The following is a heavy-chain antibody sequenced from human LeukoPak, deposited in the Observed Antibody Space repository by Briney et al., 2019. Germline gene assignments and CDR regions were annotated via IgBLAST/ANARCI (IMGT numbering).Heavy chain of an antibody. CDR3: ARGPYALKFYYGSGTNLRSPFDY. CDR1: GFTFSSYS. J-gene: IGHJ4*02. V-gene: IGHV3-21*01. D-gene: IGHD3-10*01. Sequence: KSGGSLRLSCAASGFTFSSYSMNWVRQAPGKGLEWVSSISSSGNYIYYADSVKGRFTISRDNAKNSLYLQMNSLRAEDTAVYYCARGPYALKFYYGSGTNLRSPFDYWGQGTLVTVSS. CDR2: ISSSGNYI.